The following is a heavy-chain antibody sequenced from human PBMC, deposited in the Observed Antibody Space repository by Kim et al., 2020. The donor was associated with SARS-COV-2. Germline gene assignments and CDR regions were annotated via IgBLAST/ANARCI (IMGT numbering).Heavy chain of an antibody. Sequence: KGRFSISRDNSKNTLYLQMNGLRAEDTAVYYFAEGGTSVTTPAYWFFDVWGRGTLVTVSS. J-gene: IGHJ2*01. D-gene: IGHD4-17*01. V-gene: IGHV3-23*01. CDR3: AEGGTSVTTPAYWFFDV.